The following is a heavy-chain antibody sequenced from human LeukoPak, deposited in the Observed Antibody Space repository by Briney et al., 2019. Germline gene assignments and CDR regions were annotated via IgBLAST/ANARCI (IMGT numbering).Heavy chain of an antibody. CDR2: ISSDGKSK. Sequence: PGRSLRPSCAASGFTFSTYAFHWVRQAPGTGLEWVAVISSDGKSKIYADSVKGRFTISRDNSKNTLFLQMNSLRTEDTAVYYCARDPMADFDYWGQGALVTVSS. J-gene: IGHJ4*02. V-gene: IGHV3-30*04. D-gene: IGHD2-8*01. CDR3: ARDPMADFDY. CDR1: GFTFSTYA.